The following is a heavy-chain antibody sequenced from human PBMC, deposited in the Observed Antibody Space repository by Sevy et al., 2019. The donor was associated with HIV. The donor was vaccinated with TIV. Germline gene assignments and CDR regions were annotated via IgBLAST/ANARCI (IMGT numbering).Heavy chain of an antibody. CDR3: AREGYYYRSGTYRPPNYYGMDV. Sequence: ASVKVSCMASGYTFSSYGISWVRQAPGQGLEWMGWISDYNGYTNYAHKFQGRVTMSTETSTRTAYMELRRLRSDDTAVYFCAREGYYYRSGTYRPPNYYGMDVWGQGTAVTVSS. D-gene: IGHD3-10*01. V-gene: IGHV1-18*01. J-gene: IGHJ6*02. CDR1: GYTFSSYG. CDR2: ISDYNGYT.